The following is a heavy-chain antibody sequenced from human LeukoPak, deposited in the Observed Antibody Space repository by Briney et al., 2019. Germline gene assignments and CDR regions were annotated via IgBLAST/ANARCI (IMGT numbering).Heavy chain of an antibody. D-gene: IGHD3-9*01. Sequence: ASVKVSCKASGYTFTSYGISWVRQAPGKGLEWVSAISGNGGSTYYADSVKGRFTISRDSSKNTLYLQMNSLRAEDTAVYYCAKCTRVDWLPIDFWGQGTLVTVSS. CDR3: AKCTRVDWLPIDF. CDR1: GYTFTSYG. V-gene: IGHV3-23*01. CDR2: ISGNGGST. J-gene: IGHJ4*02.